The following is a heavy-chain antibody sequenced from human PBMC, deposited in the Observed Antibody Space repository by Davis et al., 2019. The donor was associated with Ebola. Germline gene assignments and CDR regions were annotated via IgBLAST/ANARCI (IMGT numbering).Heavy chain of an antibody. CDR1: GYTFTGYY. V-gene: IGHV1-69*13. CDR3: ARDRYFDY. CDR2: IIPIFGTA. J-gene: IGHJ4*02. Sequence: SVKVSCKASGYTFTGYYMHWVRQAPGQGLEWMGGIIPIFGTANYAQKFQGRVTITADESTSTAYMELSSLRSEDTAVYYCARDRYFDYWGQGTLVTVSS.